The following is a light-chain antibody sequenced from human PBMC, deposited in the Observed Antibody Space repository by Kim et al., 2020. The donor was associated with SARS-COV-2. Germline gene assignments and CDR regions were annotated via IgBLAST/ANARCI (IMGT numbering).Light chain of an antibody. CDR3: QQSNNFPLT. CDR1: QDISTW. V-gene: IGKV1-12*01. Sequence: DIQMTQSPSSVSASVGDRVTITCRASQDISTWLAWYQQRPGKVPKLLIYAASSLQSGVPSRFSSSGSGTDFTLTISSLQPEDFATYYCQQSNNFPLTFGGGTKVDIK. CDR2: AAS. J-gene: IGKJ4*01.